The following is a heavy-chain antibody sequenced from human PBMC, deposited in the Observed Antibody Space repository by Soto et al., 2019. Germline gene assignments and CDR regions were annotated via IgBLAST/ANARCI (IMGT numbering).Heavy chain of an antibody. J-gene: IGHJ5*02. CDR1: GFTFSSYG. CDR2: IWYDGSNK. D-gene: IGHD6-6*01. Sequence: QVQLVESGGGVVQPGRSLRLSCAASGFTFSSYGMHWVRQAPGKGLEWVAVIWYDGSNKYYADYVKGRFTISRDNSKNTLYLQMNSLRAEDTAVYYCARDAPRGWQQLVSGWFDPWGQGTLVTVSS. CDR3: ARDAPRGWQQLVSGWFDP. V-gene: IGHV3-33*01.